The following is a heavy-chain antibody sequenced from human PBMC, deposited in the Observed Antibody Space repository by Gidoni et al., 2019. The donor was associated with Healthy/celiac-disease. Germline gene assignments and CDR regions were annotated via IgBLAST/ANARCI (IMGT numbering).Heavy chain of an antibody. J-gene: IGHJ6*02. CDR2: ISGSGGST. CDR3: AKDPYGDHGGGVYYYYGMDV. Sequence: EVQLLESGGGLVQPGGSLRLSCAASGFTFSSYAMSWVRQAPGKGLEWVSAISGSGGSTYYADSVKGRFTISRDNSKNTLYLQMNSLRAEDTAVYYCAKDPYGDHGGGVYYYYGMDVWGQGTTVTVSS. V-gene: IGHV3-23*01. CDR1: GFTFSSYA. D-gene: IGHD4-17*01.